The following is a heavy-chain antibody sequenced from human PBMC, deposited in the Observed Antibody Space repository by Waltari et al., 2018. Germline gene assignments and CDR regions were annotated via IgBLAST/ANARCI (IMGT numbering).Heavy chain of an antibody. D-gene: IGHD1-26*01. CDR3: ASSGSYYLGGDLFDY. Sequence: EVQLLESGGGLVQPGGSLRLSCAASGFTFSSYAMSWVRQAPGNGLEWVSASSGSGGSTYYADSVKGRFTISRDNSKNTLYLQMNSLRAEDTAVYYCASSGSYYLGGDLFDYWGQGTLVTVSS. J-gene: IGHJ4*02. CDR2: SSGSGGST. CDR1: GFTFSSYA. V-gene: IGHV3-23*01.